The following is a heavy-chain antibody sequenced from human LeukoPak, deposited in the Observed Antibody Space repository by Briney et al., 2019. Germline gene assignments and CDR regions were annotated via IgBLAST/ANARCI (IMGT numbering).Heavy chain of an antibody. J-gene: IGHJ4*02. Sequence: GGSLRLSCSASEFTFSSYAMNWVRQAPGKGLEYVSGISATGINTYYADSVKGRFTISRDNSKNTLYLQMSSLRAEDTAVYYCVKDTEYDSSSYYDYWGQGTLVTVSS. CDR1: EFTFSSYA. CDR2: ISATGINT. CDR3: VKDTEYDSSSYYDY. V-gene: IGHV3-64D*09. D-gene: IGHD3-22*01.